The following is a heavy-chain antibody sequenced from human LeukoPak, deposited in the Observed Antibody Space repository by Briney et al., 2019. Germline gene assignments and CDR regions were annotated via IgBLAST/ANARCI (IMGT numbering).Heavy chain of an antibody. CDR2: ISGSGGST. CDR1: GFTFSSYA. D-gene: IGHD2-15*01. Sequence: GGSLRLSCAASGFTFSSYAMNWARQAPGKGLEWVSGISGSGGSTYYADSVKGRFTISRDNSKSTLYLQMNSLRAEDTAIYYCAKGQVVGAAQNRFDPWGQGTLVTVSS. J-gene: IGHJ5*02. V-gene: IGHV3-23*01. CDR3: AKGQVVGAAQNRFDP.